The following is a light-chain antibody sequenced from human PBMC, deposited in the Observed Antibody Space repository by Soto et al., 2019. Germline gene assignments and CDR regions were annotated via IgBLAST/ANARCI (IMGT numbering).Light chain of an antibody. CDR2: EVS. J-gene: IGLJ1*01. Sequence: QSALTQPPSASGSPGQSVTISCTGTSSDVGGYNYVSWYQQHPGKAPKLMIYEVSKRPSGVPERFSGSKSGNTASLTVSGLQAEDEADYYCSSYAGSKGVFGTGTQLTVL. V-gene: IGLV2-8*01. CDR3: SSYAGSKGV. CDR1: SSDVGGYNY.